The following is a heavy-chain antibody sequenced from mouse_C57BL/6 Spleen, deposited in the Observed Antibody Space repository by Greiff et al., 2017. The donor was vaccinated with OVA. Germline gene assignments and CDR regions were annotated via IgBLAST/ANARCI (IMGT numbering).Heavy chain of an antibody. Sequence: QVQLQQPGAELVKPGASVKLSCKASGYTFTSYWMHWVKQRPGQGLEWIGMIHPNSGSTNYNEKFKSKATLTVDKSSSTAYMQLSSLASEDSSVYDGARPVVANNWYFDVWGTGTTVTVSS. CDR1: GYTFTSYW. D-gene: IGHD1-1*01. V-gene: IGHV1-64*01. J-gene: IGHJ1*03. CDR2: IHPNSGST. CDR3: ARPVVANNWYFDV.